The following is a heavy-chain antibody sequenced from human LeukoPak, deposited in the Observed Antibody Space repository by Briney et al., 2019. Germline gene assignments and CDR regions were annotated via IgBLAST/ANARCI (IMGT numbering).Heavy chain of an antibody. CDR2: IYYSGST. CDR1: GGSISSYY. Sequence: PSETLSLTCTVSGGSISSYYWSWIRQPPGKGLEWIGYIYYSGSTNYNPSLKSRVTISVDTSKNQFSLKLSSVTAADTAVYYCARGPCSGGSCYPLSWGQGTLVTVSS. J-gene: IGHJ5*02. CDR3: ARGPCSGGSCYPLS. D-gene: IGHD2-15*01. V-gene: IGHV4-59*12.